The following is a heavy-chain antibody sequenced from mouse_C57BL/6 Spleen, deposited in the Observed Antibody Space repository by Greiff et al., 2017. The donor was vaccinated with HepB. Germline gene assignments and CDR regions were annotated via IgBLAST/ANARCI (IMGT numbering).Heavy chain of an antibody. Sequence: EVKLVESGGGLVKPGGSLKLSCAASGFTFSDYGMHWVRQAPEKGLEWVAYISSGSSTIYYADTVKGRFTISRDNAKNTLFLQMTSLRSEDTAMYYCARDRFHYYGSSGGWFAYWGQGTLVTVSA. CDR3: ARDRFHYYGSSGGWFAY. CDR2: ISSGSSTI. D-gene: IGHD1-1*01. V-gene: IGHV5-17*01. CDR1: GFTFSDYG. J-gene: IGHJ3*01.